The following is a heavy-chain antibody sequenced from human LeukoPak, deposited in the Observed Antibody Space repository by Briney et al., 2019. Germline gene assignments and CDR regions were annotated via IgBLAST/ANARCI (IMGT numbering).Heavy chain of an antibody. V-gene: IGHV3-23*01. CDR3: AKDIDLDYYYGSGSYPFDY. CDR2: ISGSGDTT. Sequence: GGSLRLSCAASGFTFSSYAMSWVRQAPGKGLEWVSAISGSGDTTYYAAYVKGRFTISRDNSKNTLYLQMNSLRAEDTAVYYCAKDIDLDYYYGSGSYPFDYWGQGTLVTVSS. CDR1: GFTFSSYA. J-gene: IGHJ4*02. D-gene: IGHD3-10*01.